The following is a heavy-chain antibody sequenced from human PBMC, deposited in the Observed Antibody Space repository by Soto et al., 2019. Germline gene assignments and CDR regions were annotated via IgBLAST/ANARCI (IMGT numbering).Heavy chain of an antibody. CDR2: INHSGST. V-gene: IGHV4-34*01. CDR3: ARVRCGGDCYSFYYYYGMDV. J-gene: IGHJ6*02. D-gene: IGHD2-21*02. CDR1: GGSFSGYY. Sequence: SETLSLTCAVYGGSFSGYYWSWIRQPPGKGLEWIGEINHSGSTNYNPSLKSRVTISVDTSKNQFSLKLSSVTAADTAVYYCARVRCGGDCYSFYYYYGMDVWGQGTTVTSP.